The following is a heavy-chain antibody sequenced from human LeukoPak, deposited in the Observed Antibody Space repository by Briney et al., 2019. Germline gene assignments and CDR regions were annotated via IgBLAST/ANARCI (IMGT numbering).Heavy chain of an antibody. V-gene: IGHV3-30*18. CDR3: AKDLVGSGWSSRFDY. Sequence: GGSLRLSCAASGFTFSSYAMHWVRQAPGKGLEWLAIISYDGSNEYYADSVKGRFTISRDSPKNTLYLQMNSLRAEDTAVYYCAKDLVGSGWSSRFDYWGQGTLVTVSS. J-gene: IGHJ4*02. CDR1: GFTFSSYA. D-gene: IGHD6-19*01. CDR2: ISYDGSNE.